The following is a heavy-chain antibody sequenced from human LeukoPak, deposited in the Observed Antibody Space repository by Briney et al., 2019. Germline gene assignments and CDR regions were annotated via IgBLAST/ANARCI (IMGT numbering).Heavy chain of an antibody. CDR1: GGSISSYY. CDR2: IYTSGST. Sequence: PSETLSLTCTVSGGSISSYYWSWIRQPAGKGLEWIGRIYTSGSTNYNPSLKSRVTMSVDTSKNQFSLKLSSVTAADTAVYYCARDSYDYVWGSYPCDYWGQGTLVTVSS. V-gene: IGHV4-4*07. J-gene: IGHJ4*02. CDR3: ARDSYDYVWGSYPCDY. D-gene: IGHD3-16*01.